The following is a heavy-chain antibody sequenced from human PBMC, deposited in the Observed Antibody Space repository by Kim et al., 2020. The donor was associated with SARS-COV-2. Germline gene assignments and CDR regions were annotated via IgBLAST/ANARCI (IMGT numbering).Heavy chain of an antibody. V-gene: IGHV5-51*01. J-gene: IGHJ4*02. CDR2: IYPGDSDT. CDR1: GYSFSSYW. D-gene: IGHD3-22*01. CDR3: ARHTYTDYYDSSGTRGEVDY. Sequence: GESLKISCKGSGYSFSSYWIGWVRQMPGKGLEWMGIIYPGDSDTRYSPSFQGQVTISADKSISTAYLQWSSLKASDTAMYYCARHTYTDYYDSSGTRGEVDYWGQGTLVTVSS.